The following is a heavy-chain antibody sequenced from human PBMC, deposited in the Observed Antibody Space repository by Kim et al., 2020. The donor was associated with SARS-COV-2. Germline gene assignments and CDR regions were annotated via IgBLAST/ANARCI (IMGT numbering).Heavy chain of an antibody. V-gene: IGHV3-48*03. CDR2: ISATDIV. CDR3: TRGGGFYNQADF. CDR1: GFGFSTYE. J-gene: IGHJ4*02. D-gene: IGHD3-3*01. Sequence: GGSLRLSCAASGFGFSTYEMNWVRQAPGKGLEWISHISATDIVYYADSVKGRFTISRDNARNSLFLQMNSLRAEDTALYYCTRGGGFYNQADFWGQGTQVTVSS.